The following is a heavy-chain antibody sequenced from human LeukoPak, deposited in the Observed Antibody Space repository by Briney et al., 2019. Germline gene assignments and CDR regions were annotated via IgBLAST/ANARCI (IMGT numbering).Heavy chain of an antibody. Sequence: SETLSLTCTVSGGSISSSSYYWGWIRQPPGKGLEWIGSIYYSGSTYYNPSLKSRVTISIDTSKNQFSLKLNSVTAADTAVYYCAITFSSTWYTAFDIWGQGTMVTVSS. J-gene: IGHJ3*02. CDR1: GGSISSSSYY. V-gene: IGHV4-39*07. CDR3: AITFSSTWYTAFDI. CDR2: IYYSGST. D-gene: IGHD6-13*01.